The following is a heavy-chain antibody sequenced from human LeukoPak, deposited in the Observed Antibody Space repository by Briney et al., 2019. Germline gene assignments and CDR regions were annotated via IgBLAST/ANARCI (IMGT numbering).Heavy chain of an antibody. CDR1: GDSISSSSYY. J-gene: IGHJ4*02. CDR2: TYYSGST. V-gene: IGHV4-39*01. D-gene: IGHD6-13*01. Sequence: SETLSLTCTVSGDSISSSSYYWGWIRQPPGKGLEWIGNTYYSGSTYYNPSLKSRVTISVDTSKNQFSLKLTSVTAADTAVYYCARRKFGSSWRDYWGQGTLVTVSS. CDR3: ARRKFGSSWRDY.